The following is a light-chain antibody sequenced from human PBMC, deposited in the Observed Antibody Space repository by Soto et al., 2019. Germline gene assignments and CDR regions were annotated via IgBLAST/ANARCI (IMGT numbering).Light chain of an antibody. CDR3: QQTYSTPYT. J-gene: IGKJ2*01. V-gene: IGKV1-39*01. CDR2: TSG. CDR1: QRITTY. Sequence: IHMTQSPSSLSASVGDRITVTCRASQRITTYVNWYQLKPGEAPKLLISTSGTLQRGVPSRFSGSGSGTDFTLTITRLQPADFATYFCQQTYSTPYTFGQGNKLEIK.